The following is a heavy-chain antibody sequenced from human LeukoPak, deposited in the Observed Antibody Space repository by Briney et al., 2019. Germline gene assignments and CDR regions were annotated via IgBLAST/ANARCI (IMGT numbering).Heavy chain of an antibody. V-gene: IGHV4-39*01. CDR3: ARLAYSSGWIDY. J-gene: IGHJ4*02. CDR2: IHNVGST. CDR1: GGSVSNGIYY. D-gene: IGHD6-19*01. Sequence: SETLSLTCTVSGGSVSNGIYYWGWIRQPPGKGLEWIGSIHNVGSTYYNPSLKSRVTISVDTSKNQFSLKLSSVTAADTAVYYCARLAYSSGWIDYWGQGTLVTVSS.